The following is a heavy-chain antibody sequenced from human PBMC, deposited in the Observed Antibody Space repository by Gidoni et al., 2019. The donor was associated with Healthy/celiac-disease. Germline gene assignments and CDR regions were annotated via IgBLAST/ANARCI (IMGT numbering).Heavy chain of an antibody. Sequence: EVQLVESGGGLVQPGGSLRLSCAASGFPFSSYAMSWVRQAPGKGLEWVSAISGSGGSTYYADSVKGRFTISRDNSKNTLYLQMNSLRAEDTAVYYCAKDRVVVTAAHDAFDIWGQGTMVTVSS. V-gene: IGHV3-23*04. CDR1: GFPFSSYA. CDR2: ISGSGGST. J-gene: IGHJ3*02. CDR3: AKDRVVVTAAHDAFDI. D-gene: IGHD2-21*02.